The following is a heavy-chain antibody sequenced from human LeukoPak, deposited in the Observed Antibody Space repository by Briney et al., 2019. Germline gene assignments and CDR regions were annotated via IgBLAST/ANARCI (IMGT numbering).Heavy chain of an antibody. D-gene: IGHD1-26*01. CDR2: IYSGGGGGT. CDR3: ARVGRSGSYFKGFDY. V-gene: IGHV3-53*01. CDR1: GFTVSTNY. J-gene: IGHJ4*02. Sequence: PGGSLRLSCAASGFTVSTNYMSWVRQAPGKGLEWVSVIYSGGGGGTYYADSVKGRFTISRDNSKNTLYLQMNSLRAEDTAVYYCARVGRSGSYFKGFDYWGQGTLVTVSS.